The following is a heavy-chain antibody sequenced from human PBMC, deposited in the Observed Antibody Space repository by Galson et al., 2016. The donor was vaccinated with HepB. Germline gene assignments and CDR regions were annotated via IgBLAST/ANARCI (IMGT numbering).Heavy chain of an antibody. D-gene: IGHD1-7*01. V-gene: IGHV3-23*01. CDR2: ITGTGGGT. CDR1: GFSFSTFA. Sequence: SLRLSCAASGFSFSTFAMSWVRQAPGKGLEWISGITGTGGGTYYADSVKGRFTISRDTSKNTLFLQLSSLRVGDTAVYYCAKDHTGSTVGWSDGMDVWGQGTRVTVSS. J-gene: IGHJ6*02. CDR3: AKDHTGSTVGWSDGMDV.